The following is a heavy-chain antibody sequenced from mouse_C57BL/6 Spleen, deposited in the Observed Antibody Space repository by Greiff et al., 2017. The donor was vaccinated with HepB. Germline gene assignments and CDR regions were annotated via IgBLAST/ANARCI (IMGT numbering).Heavy chain of an antibody. J-gene: IGHJ2*01. CDR1: GFTFSSYG. D-gene: IGHD1-1*01. CDR2: ISSGGSYT. Sequence: EVMLVESGGDLVKPGGSLKLSCAASGFTFSSYGMSWVRQTPDKRLEWVATISSGGSYTYYPDSVKGRFTISRDNAKNTLYLQMSSLKYEDTAMYYCARHSDSSYVDYWGQGTTLTVSS. CDR3: ARHSDSSYVDY. V-gene: IGHV5-6*01.